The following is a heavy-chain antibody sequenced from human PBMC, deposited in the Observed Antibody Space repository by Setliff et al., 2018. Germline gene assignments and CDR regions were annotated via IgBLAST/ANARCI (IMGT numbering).Heavy chain of an antibody. J-gene: IGHJ6*02. CDR1: GFTFNSYN. CDR2: ITSST. CDR3: ARDQSYSMDV. V-gene: IGHV3-21*01. Sequence: GGSLRLSCAASGFTFNSYNMNWVRQVPGKGLEWVSSITSSTNYADSVKGRFAISRDNAKNTLYLQMNSLRAEDTAVYYCARDQSYSMDVWGQGTTVTVSS.